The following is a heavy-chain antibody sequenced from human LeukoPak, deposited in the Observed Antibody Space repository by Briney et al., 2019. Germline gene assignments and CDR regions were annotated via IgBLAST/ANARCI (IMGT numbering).Heavy chain of an antibody. CDR3: ARSPGGYCSSTSCYYMDV. J-gene: IGHJ6*03. CDR2: INPNSGGT. Sequence: GASVKVSCKASGYTFTGYYMHWVRQAPGQGLEWMGWINPNSGGTNYAQKFQGRVTMTRDTSISTAYMELSRLRSDDTAVYYCARSPGGYCSSTSCYYMDVRGKGTTVTVSS. V-gene: IGHV1-2*02. CDR1: GYTFTGYY. D-gene: IGHD2-2*01.